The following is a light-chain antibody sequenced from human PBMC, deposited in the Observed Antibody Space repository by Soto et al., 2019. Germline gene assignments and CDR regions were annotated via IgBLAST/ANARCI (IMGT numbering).Light chain of an antibody. CDR3: QHYNSYSEA. CDR1: QTISSW. CDR2: KAS. Sequence: DNKINQPPSTLSGSIGDRVTMTCRASQTISSWLTWYQQKPGKAPKLLIYKASTLKSGVPSRFSGSGSGTEFTLTISSLQPDDFATYYCQHYNSYSEACGQGTKV. J-gene: IGKJ1*01. V-gene: IGKV1-5*03.